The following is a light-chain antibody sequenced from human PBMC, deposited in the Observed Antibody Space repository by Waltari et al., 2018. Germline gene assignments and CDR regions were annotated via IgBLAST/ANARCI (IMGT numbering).Light chain of an antibody. V-gene: IGKV1-39*01. CDR2: AAS. CDR3: QQSYSTPGIT. CDR1: QSISSY. J-gene: IGKJ5*01. Sequence: DIQMTQSPSSLSASVGDRVTITCRASQSISSYLNWYQQKPGKATKLLIYAASSLQSGVPSRFSGSESGTDFTLTISSLQPEDFATYYCQQSYSTPGITFGQGTRLEIK.